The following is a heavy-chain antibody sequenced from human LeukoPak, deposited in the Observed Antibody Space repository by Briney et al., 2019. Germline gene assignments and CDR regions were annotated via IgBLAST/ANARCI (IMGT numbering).Heavy chain of an antibody. CDR1: GFTFGSYA. CDR3: ASPSRSYQLLSPFDF. J-gene: IGHJ4*02. V-gene: IGHV3-23*01. D-gene: IGHD2-2*01. Sequence: GGSLRLSCAASGFTFGSYAMNWVRQAPGKGLEWVSVISGSGGSTYYAASVKGRFTISRDNSKNTLYLQMNSLRAEDTAVYYCASPSRSYQLLSPFDFWGQGTLVTVSS. CDR2: ISGSGGST.